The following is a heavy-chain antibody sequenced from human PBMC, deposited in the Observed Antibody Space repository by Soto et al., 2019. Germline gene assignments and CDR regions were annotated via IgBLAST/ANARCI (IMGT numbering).Heavy chain of an antibody. V-gene: IGHV3-23*01. CDR2: ISGSGGST. D-gene: IGHD5-12*01. CDR1: GFTFSSYA. Sequence: EVQLLESGGGLVQPGGSLRLSCAASGFTFSSYAMSWVRQAPGKGLEWVSAISGSGGSTYYADSVKGRFTISRDNSKNTLYLHMNSLRAEDTAVYYCAKDFGSGYDLYYYYMDVWGKGTTVTVSS. CDR3: AKDFGSGYDLYYYYMDV. J-gene: IGHJ6*03.